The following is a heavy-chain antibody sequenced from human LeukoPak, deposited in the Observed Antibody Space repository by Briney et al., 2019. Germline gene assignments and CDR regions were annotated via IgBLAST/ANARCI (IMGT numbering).Heavy chain of an antibody. Sequence: RASVKVSCKASGYTFTSYGISWVRQAPGQGLEWMGWISAYNGNTNYAQKLQGRVTMTTDTSTSTAYMELRSLRSDDTAVYYCARIMGRGAYYYYMDVWGKGTTVTISS. CDR1: GYTFTSYG. D-gene: IGHD1-26*01. J-gene: IGHJ6*03. CDR3: ARIMGRGAYYYYMDV. CDR2: ISAYNGNT. V-gene: IGHV1-18*01.